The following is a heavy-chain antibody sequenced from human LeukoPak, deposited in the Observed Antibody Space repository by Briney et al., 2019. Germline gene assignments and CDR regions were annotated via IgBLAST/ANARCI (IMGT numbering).Heavy chain of an antibody. CDR1: GGSISSYY. CDR3: ARADCSSTSCYAWRDAFDI. V-gene: IGHV4-59*01. Sequence: SETLSLTCTVSGGSISSYYWSWIRQPPGKGLGWIGYIYYSGSTNYNPSLKSRVTMSVDTSKNQFSLKLSSVTAADTAVYYCARADCSSTSCYAWRDAFDIWGQGTMVTVFS. J-gene: IGHJ3*02. D-gene: IGHD2-2*01. CDR2: IYYSGST.